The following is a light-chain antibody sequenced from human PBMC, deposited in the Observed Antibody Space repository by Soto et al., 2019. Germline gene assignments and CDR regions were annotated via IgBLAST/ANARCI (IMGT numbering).Light chain of an antibody. J-gene: IGKJ4*01. CDR1: QSVLCSSNKKKS. Sequence: DIVMTQSPDSLAVSLGERATINCKSSQSVLCSSNKKKSLAWHQQKPGQPPKLLIYWASTRESGVPDRFSGSGSGTDFTLTISSLQAEDVAVYYCQQYYSTPQLTFGGGTKVEIK. V-gene: IGKV4-1*01. CDR2: WAS. CDR3: QQYYSTPQLT.